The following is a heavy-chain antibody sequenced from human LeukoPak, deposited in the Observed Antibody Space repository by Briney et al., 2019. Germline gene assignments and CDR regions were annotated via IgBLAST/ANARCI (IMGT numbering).Heavy chain of an antibody. CDR1: GFSFSGFG. CDR2: IGSSGSAGGNI. V-gene: IGHV3-48*02. CDR3: ARAPTPYFTYYMDV. Sequence: PGGSLRLSCAASGFSFSGFGMNWVRQAPGKGLEWISYIGSSGSAGGNIYYAVSVKGRFTVSRDNAKDSLFLQMNSLHDADTAVYYCARAPTPYFTYYMDVWGKGTTVTVSS. D-gene: IGHD2-21*01. J-gene: IGHJ6*03.